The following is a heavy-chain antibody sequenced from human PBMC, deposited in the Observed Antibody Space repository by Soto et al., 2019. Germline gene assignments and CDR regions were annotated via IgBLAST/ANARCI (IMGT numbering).Heavy chain of an antibody. V-gene: IGHV3-53*01. CDR2: IYCDGGT. Sequence: EVQLVESGGGFIQPGGSVRLSCAVSGFSVSGDYMNGVRQAPGKGLEWVSIIYCDGGTYYADSVKGRFTISRDSSKNTVFLQMNSLTAEDTAMYYCARAVSGNHFDFWGQGTLVTVSS. D-gene: IGHD6-19*01. J-gene: IGHJ5*01. CDR3: ARAVSGNHFDF. CDR1: GFSVSGDY.